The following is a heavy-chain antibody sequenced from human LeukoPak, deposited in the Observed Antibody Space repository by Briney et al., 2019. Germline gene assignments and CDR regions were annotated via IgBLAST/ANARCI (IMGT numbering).Heavy chain of an antibody. Sequence: SETLSLTCTVSGVSISRYYWSWIRQPAGKGLEWIGRISSSGTTNYNPSLKSRVTMSVDTSKNQLSLRLSSVTAADTAVYYCARDGRDCSGGSCFDWGQGTLVTVSS. D-gene: IGHD2-15*01. CDR2: ISSSGTT. V-gene: IGHV4-4*07. CDR3: ARDGRDCSGGSCFD. J-gene: IGHJ4*02. CDR1: GVSISRYY.